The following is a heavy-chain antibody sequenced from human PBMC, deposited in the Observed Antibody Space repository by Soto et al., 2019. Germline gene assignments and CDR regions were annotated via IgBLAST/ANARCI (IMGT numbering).Heavy chain of an antibody. CDR3: ARAGVGFVLMVYASSGGENWFDP. D-gene: IGHD2-8*01. J-gene: IGHJ5*02. V-gene: IGHV4-61*01. CDR2: IYYSGST. CDR1: GGSVSSGSYY. Sequence: QVQLQESGPGLVKPSETLSLTCTVSGGSVSSGSYYWSWIRQPPGKGLEWIGYIYYSGSTNYNPSLKSRVTISVDTSKNQFSLTLSSVTAADTAVYYCARAGVGFVLMVYASSGGENWFDPWGQGTLVTVSS.